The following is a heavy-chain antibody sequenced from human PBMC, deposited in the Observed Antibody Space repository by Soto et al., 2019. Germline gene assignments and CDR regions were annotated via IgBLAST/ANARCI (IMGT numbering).Heavy chain of an antibody. CDR3: AKDKISRSVAAASRSWFDP. V-gene: IGHV3-23*01. CDR1: GFPFSSYA. J-gene: IGHJ5*02. CDR2: ISSGGDIT. D-gene: IGHD6-25*01. Sequence: PGGSLRLSCAASGFPFSSYAMNWVRQAPGKGLEWLSTISSGGDITFYADSVKGRFTISRDNSNNTLFLQMSGLRADDTAVYFCAKDKISRSVAAASRSWFDPWGQGTLVTVSS.